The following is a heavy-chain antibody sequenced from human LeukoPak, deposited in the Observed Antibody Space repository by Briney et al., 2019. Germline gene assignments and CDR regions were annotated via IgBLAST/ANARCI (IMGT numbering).Heavy chain of an antibody. Sequence: SETLSLTCTVSGGSISSYYWGWIRQPPGKGLEWIGYIYYSGSTNYNPSLKSRVTISVDTSKNQFSLKLSSVTAADTAVYYCARDFAGYYYYMDVWGKGTTVTVSS. CDR3: ARDFAGYYYYMDV. CDR2: IYYSGST. CDR1: GGSISSYY. V-gene: IGHV4-59*01. J-gene: IGHJ6*03.